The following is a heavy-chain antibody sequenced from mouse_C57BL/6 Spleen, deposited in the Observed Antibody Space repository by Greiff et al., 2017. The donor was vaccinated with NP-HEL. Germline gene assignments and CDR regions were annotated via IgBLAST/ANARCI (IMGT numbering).Heavy chain of an antibody. CDR1: GFTFSSYT. CDR3: ARRGDLLWSRGGYYFDY. V-gene: IGHV5-9*01. J-gene: IGHJ2*01. D-gene: IGHD2-1*01. CDR2: ISGGGGNT. Sequence: EVKLVESGGGLVKPGGSLKLSCAASGFTFSSYTMSWVRQTPEKRLEWVATISGGGGNTYYPDSVKGRFTISRANAKNTLDRQMSRLRSEDTALYYCARRGDLLWSRGGYYFDYWGQGTTLTVSS.